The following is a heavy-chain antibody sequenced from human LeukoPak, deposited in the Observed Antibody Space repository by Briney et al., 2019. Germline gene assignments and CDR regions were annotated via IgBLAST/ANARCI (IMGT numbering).Heavy chain of an antibody. V-gene: IGHV3-48*01. CDR3: ARVSNWNDSRFDY. CDR1: GFTFRKYL. CDR2: ISSTGGTI. J-gene: IGHJ4*02. Sequence: GGSLRLSCAASGFTFRKYLMNWVRQAPGKGLEWVSFISSTGGTIYYADSVKGRFTISRDNSKNTLYLQMNSLRAEDTAVYYCARVSNWNDSRFDYWGQGTLVTVSS. D-gene: IGHD1-1*01.